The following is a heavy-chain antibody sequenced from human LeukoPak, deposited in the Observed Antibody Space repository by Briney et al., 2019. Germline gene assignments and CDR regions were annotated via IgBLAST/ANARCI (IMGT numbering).Heavy chain of an antibody. Sequence: GGSLRLSCAASGFTFDDYAMHWARQAPGKGLEWVSLISGDGGSTYYADSVKGRFTISRDNSKNSLYLQMNSLRTEDTALYYCAKDSRVLTGYYYYYYYGMDVWAKGPRSPSP. CDR2: ISGDGGST. V-gene: IGHV3-43*02. CDR1: GFTFDDYA. CDR3: AKDSRVLTGYYYYYYYGMDV. D-gene: IGHD3-9*01. J-gene: IGHJ6*02.